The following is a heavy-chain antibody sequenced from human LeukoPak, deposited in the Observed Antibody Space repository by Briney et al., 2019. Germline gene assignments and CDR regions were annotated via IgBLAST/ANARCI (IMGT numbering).Heavy chain of an antibody. D-gene: IGHD6-6*01. CDR3: ARSSSLWFDP. CDR2: IIPIFGTA. V-gene: IGHV1-69*06. J-gene: IGHJ5*02. CDR1: GYTFTGYY. Sequence: GASVKVSCKASGYTFTGYYMHWVRQAPGQGLEWMGGIIPIFGTANYAQKFQGRVTITADKSTSTAYMELSSLRSEDTAVYYCARSSSLWFDPWGQGTLVTVSS.